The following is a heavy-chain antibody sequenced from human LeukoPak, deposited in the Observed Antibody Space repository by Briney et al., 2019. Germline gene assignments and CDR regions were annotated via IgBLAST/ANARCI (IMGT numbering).Heavy chain of an antibody. Sequence: SETLSLTCTVSGYSINSGYYWGWIRQPPGKGLEWIGSIHHSESTYYNPSLKSRVTISVDTSKNQFSLKLSSVTAADTAVYYCARESPVSVYSLVGAIVDYWGQGTLVTVSS. J-gene: IGHJ4*02. V-gene: IGHV4-38-2*02. CDR2: IHHSEST. D-gene: IGHD1-26*01. CDR1: GYSINSGYY. CDR3: ARESPVSVYSLVGAIVDY.